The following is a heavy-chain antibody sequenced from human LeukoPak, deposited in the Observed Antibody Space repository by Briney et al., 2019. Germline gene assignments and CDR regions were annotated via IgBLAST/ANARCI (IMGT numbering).Heavy chain of an antibody. CDR3: ARRLTQYDCFDP. D-gene: IGHD2-2*01. J-gene: IGHJ5*02. CDR2: TYYRSTWYN. Sequence: SQTLSLTCAISGDSFSSISATWNWIRQSPSRGLEWLGRTYYRSTWYNDYAISVRGRITVNPDTSKNQFSLHLNSVTPEDTAVYYCARRLTQYDCFDPWGQGILVTVSS. CDR1: GDSFSSISAT. V-gene: IGHV6-1*01.